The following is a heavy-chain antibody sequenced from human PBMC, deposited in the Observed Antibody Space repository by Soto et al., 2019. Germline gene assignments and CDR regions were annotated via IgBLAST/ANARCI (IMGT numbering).Heavy chain of an antibody. J-gene: IGHJ5*02. CDR1: GASISSGGYY. CDR3: ARDLLNWLDP. Sequence: PSETLSLTCTVSGASISSGGYYWSWIRQHPGKGLEWIGHIYYAGGTSYNPSLESRVIVSIDTSNNQFSLKLSSVTAADTAVYYCARDLLNWLDPWGQGTLVTVSS. D-gene: IGHD3-10*01. CDR2: IYYAGGT. V-gene: IGHV4-31*03.